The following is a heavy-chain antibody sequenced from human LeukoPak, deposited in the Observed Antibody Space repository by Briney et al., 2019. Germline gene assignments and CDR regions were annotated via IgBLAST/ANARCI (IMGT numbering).Heavy chain of an antibody. Sequence: RASVKVSCKASGGTFSSYAISWVRQAPGQGLEWMGGIIPIFGTANYAQKFQGRVTMTRDTSTSTVYMELSSLRSEDTAVYYCARGDMAVYYFDYWGQGTLVTVSS. CDR2: IIPIFGTA. CDR1: GGTFSSYA. CDR3: ARGDMAVYYFDY. V-gene: IGHV1-69*05. D-gene: IGHD2-15*01. J-gene: IGHJ4*02.